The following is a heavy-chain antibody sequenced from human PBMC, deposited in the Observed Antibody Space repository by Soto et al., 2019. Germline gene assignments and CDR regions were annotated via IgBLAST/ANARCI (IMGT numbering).Heavy chain of an antibody. CDR1: GYTFTSYA. CDR3: ARDLGYYYDSSGPKY. D-gene: IGHD3-22*01. Sequence: ASVKVSCKASGYTFTSYAMHWVRQAPGQRLEWMGWINAGNGNTKYSQKFQGRVTITRDTSASTAYMELSSLRSEDTAVYYCARDLGYYYDSSGPKYWGQGTLVTVSS. J-gene: IGHJ4*02. CDR2: INAGNGNT. V-gene: IGHV1-3*01.